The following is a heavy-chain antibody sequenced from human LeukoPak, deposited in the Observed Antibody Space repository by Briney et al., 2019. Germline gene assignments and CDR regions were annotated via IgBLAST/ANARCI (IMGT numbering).Heavy chain of an antibody. CDR1: GFTFSSYA. J-gene: IGHJ4*02. CDR2: ISHDGSSK. CDR3: ARDQYYDSSGYRFDY. Sequence: GRSLRLSCAASGFTFSSYALPWVRQAPGKGLEWVAVISHDGSSKYYADSARGRFTISRDDSKNTLYLQMNSLRAEDTAVYYYARDQYYDSSGYRFDYWGQGTLVTVSS. D-gene: IGHD3-22*01. V-gene: IGHV3-30-3*01.